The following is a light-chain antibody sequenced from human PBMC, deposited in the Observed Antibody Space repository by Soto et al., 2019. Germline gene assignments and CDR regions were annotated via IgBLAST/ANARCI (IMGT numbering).Light chain of an antibody. CDR3: QQYDQWPVT. V-gene: IGKV3-15*01. CDR2: GAS. J-gene: IGKJ4*01. Sequence: EIVMTQSPATLSLSPGEGATFSCRASQSVTSNLAWYQHKPGQAPRLLLSGASTGATGIPARFSGSGSGTEFTLTINSLQSEDYAIYYCQQYDQWPVTFGGGTKVEIK. CDR1: QSVTSN.